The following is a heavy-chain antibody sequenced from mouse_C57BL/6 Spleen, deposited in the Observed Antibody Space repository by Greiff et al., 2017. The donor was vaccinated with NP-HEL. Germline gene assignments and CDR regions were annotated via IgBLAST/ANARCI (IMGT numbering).Heavy chain of an antibody. CDR2: IDPSDSET. D-gene: IGHD1-1*01. Sequence: LQPGAELVRPGSSVKLSCKASGYTFTSYWMHWVKQRPIQGLEWIGNIDPSDSETHYNQKFKDKATLTVDKSSSTAYMQLSSLTSEDSAVYYCARSTVVAYYFDYWGQGTTLTVSS. V-gene: IGHV1-52*01. CDR3: ARSTVVAYYFDY. CDR1: GYTFTSYW. J-gene: IGHJ2*01.